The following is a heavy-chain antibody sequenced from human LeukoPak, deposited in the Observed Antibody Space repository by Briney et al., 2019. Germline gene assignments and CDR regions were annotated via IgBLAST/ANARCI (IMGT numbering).Heavy chain of an antibody. J-gene: IGHJ4*02. CDR1: GSTFSNYA. V-gene: IGHV1-69*06. CDR2: IIPFFGTT. CDR3: ARAYYHGSGSYYFFDY. Sequence: ASVKVSCKTSGSTFSNYAFGWVRQAPAQGLEWMGSIIPFFGTTDYAQKLQGRVTTTADKSTNTAYMELSSLRSEDTAVYYCARAYYHGSGSYYFFDYWGQGTLVTVSS. D-gene: IGHD3-10*01.